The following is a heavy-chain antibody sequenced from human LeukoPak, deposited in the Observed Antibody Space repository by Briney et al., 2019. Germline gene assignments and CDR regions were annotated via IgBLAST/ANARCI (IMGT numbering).Heavy chain of an antibody. D-gene: IGHD3-10*01. Sequence: GASVKVSCKASGYTFTSYGISWVRQAPGQGLEWMGWISAYNGNTNYAQKLQGRVTMTTDTSTSTAYMELRSLRSDDTAVYYCARVSSGSGSFYYYDMDVWGQGTTVTVSS. J-gene: IGHJ6*02. V-gene: IGHV1-18*01. CDR2: ISAYNGNT. CDR1: GYTFTSYG. CDR3: ARVSSGSGSFYYYDMDV.